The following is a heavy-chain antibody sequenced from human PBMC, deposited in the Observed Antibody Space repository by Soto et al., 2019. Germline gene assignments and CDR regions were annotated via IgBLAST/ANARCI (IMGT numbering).Heavy chain of an antibody. CDR2: IIPIFGTA. CDR3: AHGGYSYGYDYFDY. Sequence: SVKVSCKASGGTFSRYAISWVRQAPGQGLEWMGGIIPIFGTANYAQKFQGRVTITADESTSTAYMELSSLRSEDTAVYYCAHGGYSYGYDYFDYWGQGTLVTVSS. V-gene: IGHV1-69*13. CDR1: GGTFSRYA. J-gene: IGHJ4*02. D-gene: IGHD5-18*01.